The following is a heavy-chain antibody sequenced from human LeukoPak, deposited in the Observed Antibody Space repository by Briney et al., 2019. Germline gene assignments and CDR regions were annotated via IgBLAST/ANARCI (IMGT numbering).Heavy chain of an antibody. CDR2: IWYDGTNK. Sequence: GGSLRPSCAASGITFTSYNMDCVRQAPGKGLEWVAVIWYDGTNKYYADSVKGRFTISRDNSKNTLYLQMNSLRAEDTAVYYCARGRDGYNWIDYWGQGTLVTVSS. J-gene: IGHJ4*02. V-gene: IGHV3-33*08. D-gene: IGHD5-24*01. CDR3: ARGRDGYNWIDY. CDR1: GITFTSYN.